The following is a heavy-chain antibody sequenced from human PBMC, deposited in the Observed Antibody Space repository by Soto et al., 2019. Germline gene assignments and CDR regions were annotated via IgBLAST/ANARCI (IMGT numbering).Heavy chain of an antibody. CDR3: ARDQEITMVRGYAFDI. Sequence: GGSLRLSCAASGFTFSSYSINWVRQAPGKGLEWVSYISSSSSTIYYADSVKGRFTISRDNAKNSLYLQMNSLRAEDTAVYYCARDQEITMVRGYAFDIWGQGTMVTVSS. CDR2: ISSSSSTI. V-gene: IGHV3-48*01. J-gene: IGHJ3*02. CDR1: GFTFSSYS. D-gene: IGHD3-10*01.